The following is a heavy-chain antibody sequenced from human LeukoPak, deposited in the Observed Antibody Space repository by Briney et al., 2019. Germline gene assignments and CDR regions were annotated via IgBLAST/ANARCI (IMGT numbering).Heavy chain of an antibody. CDR1: GHSISSGFY. Sequence: PSETLSLTCAVSGHSISSGFYWGWIRQPPGKGLEWIGSIYHSGSPYYNPSLKSRLNISVDTSKNQFSLRLSSGTAADTAVYYCARVRTTGTNWGQGTLVTVSS. CDR3: ARVRTTGTN. D-gene: IGHD1-1*01. J-gene: IGHJ4*02. CDR2: IYHSGSP. V-gene: IGHV4-38-2*01.